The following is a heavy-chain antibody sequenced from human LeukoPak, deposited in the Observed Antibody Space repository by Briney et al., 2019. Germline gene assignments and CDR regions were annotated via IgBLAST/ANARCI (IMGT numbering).Heavy chain of an antibody. D-gene: IGHD3-22*01. CDR1: GFTFSSYA. Sequence: GGSLRLSCAASGFTFSSYAMSWVRQAPGKGLEWVSTTSGSGGSTYYADSVKGRFTISRDNSKNTLYLQMNSLRAEDTAVYYCAKVLGTYYYDSSGYTFDYWGQGTLVTVSS. CDR2: TSGSGGST. V-gene: IGHV3-23*01. J-gene: IGHJ4*02. CDR3: AKVLGTYYYDSSGYTFDY.